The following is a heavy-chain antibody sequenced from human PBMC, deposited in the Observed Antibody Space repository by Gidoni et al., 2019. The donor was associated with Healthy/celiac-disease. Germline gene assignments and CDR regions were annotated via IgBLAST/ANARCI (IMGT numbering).Heavy chain of an antibody. CDR3: AREAGVPPDTTDAFDI. V-gene: IGHV4-59*01. Sequence: QVQLQESGPGLVKPSETLSLTCTVPGGSISSYYWSWIRQPPGKGLEWIGSIYYSGSTNYNPSLKNRVTISVDTSKNQFSLKLSSGTAADTAVYYCAREAGVPPDTTDAFDIWGQGTMVTVSS. J-gene: IGHJ3*02. CDR2: IYYSGST. CDR1: GGSISSYY. D-gene: IGHD3-10*01.